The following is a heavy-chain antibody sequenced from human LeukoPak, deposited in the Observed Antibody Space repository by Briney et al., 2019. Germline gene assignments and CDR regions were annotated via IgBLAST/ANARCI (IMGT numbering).Heavy chain of an antibody. CDR1: GGSISSGDYY. CDR2: IYYSGST. V-gene: IGHV4-30-4*01. Sequence: SETLSLTCTVSGGSISSGDYYWSWIRQPPGKGLEWIGYIYYSGSTYYNPSLKSRVTISVDTSKNQFSLKLSSVTAADTAVYYCARGDYYGSGSYYPPCFDYWGQGTLVTVSS. D-gene: IGHD3-10*01. J-gene: IGHJ4*02. CDR3: ARGDYYGSGSYYPPCFDY.